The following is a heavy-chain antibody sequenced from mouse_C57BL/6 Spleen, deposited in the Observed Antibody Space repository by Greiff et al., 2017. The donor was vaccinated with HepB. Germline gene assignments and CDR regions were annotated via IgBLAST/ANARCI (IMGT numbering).Heavy chain of an antibody. CDR2: IRLKSDNYAT. J-gene: IGHJ4*01. CDR1: GFTFSNYW. CDR3: TGDGNYDAMDY. V-gene: IGHV6-3*01. Sequence: EVQLQQSGGGLVQPGGSMKLSCVASGFTFSNYWMNWVRQSPEKGLEWVAQIRLKSDNYATHYAESVKGRFTISRDDSKSSVYLQMNNLRAEDTGIYYCTGDGNYDAMDYWGQGTSVTVSS. D-gene: IGHD2-1*01.